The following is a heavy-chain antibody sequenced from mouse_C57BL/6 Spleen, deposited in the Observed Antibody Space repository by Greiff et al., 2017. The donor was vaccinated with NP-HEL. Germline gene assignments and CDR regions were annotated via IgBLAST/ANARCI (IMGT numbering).Heavy chain of an antibody. J-gene: IGHJ4*01. CDR1: GYAFSSSW. CDR3: ARERLITTVVLDY. D-gene: IGHD1-1*01. CDR2: IYPGDGDT. V-gene: IGHV1-82*01. Sequence: VQLQQSGPELVKPGASVKISCKASGYAFSSSWMNWVKQRPGKGLEWIGRIYPGDGDTNYNGKFKGKATLTADKSSSTAYMQLSSLTSEDSAVYFCARERLITTVVLDYWGQGTSVTVSS.